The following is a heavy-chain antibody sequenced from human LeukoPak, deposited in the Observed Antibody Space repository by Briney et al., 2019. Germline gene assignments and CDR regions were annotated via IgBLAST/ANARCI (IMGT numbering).Heavy chain of an antibody. CDR2: ISGSGGST. J-gene: IGHJ4*02. D-gene: IGHD5-12*01. CDR3: AKGGIVAPYAY. V-gene: IGHV3-23*01. Sequence: GGSLRLPCAASGFTFSSYSMSRVRQAPGKGLEWVSAISGSGGSTYYADSVKGRFTISRDNSKNTLYLQMNSLRAEDTAVYYCAKGGIVAPYAYWGQGTLVTVSS. CDR1: GFTFSSYS.